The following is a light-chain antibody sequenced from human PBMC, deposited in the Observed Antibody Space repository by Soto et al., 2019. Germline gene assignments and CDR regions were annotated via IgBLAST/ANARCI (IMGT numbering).Light chain of an antibody. J-gene: IGKJ1*01. CDR1: QSVRSSC. Sequence: EIVLTQSPGTLSLSPGEKATLSCRASQSVRSSCLAWYQQKPGQAPRLLIYGASTRATGIPDRFSGSRSGTDFTLTISRLEPEDFAVYFCQLYGSSRWTFGQGTKVDIK. CDR2: GAS. V-gene: IGKV3-20*01. CDR3: QLYGSSRWT.